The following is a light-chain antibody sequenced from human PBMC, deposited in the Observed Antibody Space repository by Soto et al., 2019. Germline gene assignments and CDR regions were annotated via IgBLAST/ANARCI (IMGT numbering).Light chain of an antibody. V-gene: IGLV2-23*01. CDR3: CSYAGPRFYV. Sequence: QSALTSPPSVPGSPGQSITTPCSGTSTDVGDYYLAPWYQQSPGKDPKLIIYEDNKRPSGVSNRFSGSKSGSTASLTISGLQAEDEADYYCCSYAGPRFYVFGTGTKLTVL. CDR2: EDN. J-gene: IGLJ1*01. CDR1: STDVGDYYL.